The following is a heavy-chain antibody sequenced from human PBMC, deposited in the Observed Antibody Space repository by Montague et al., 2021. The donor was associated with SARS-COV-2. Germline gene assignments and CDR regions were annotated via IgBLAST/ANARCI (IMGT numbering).Heavy chain of an antibody. J-gene: IGHJ6*02. V-gene: IGHV4-4*07. CDR3: ARGLFRGDNGLDV. D-gene: IGHD3-10*01. CDR1: GGSMNLYY. CDR2: FYPSGSA. Sequence: SETLSLTCNVSGGSMNLYYWTWVRQHPGKGLEWIGRFYPSGSANLNPYLQSRVSMSVDMSKNQFSLILTSVTAADTAIYYCARGLFRGDNGLDVWGQGTTVSVSS.